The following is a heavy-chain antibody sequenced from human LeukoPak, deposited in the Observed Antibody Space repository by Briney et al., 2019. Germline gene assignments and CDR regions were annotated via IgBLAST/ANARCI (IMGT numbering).Heavy chain of an antibody. D-gene: IGHD3-22*01. Sequence: PGGSLRLSCAASGFTFSSYWMHWVRQAPGKGLVWVSRINSDGSSTSYADSVKGRFTISRDNAKNTLYLQMNSLRAEDTAVYYCARGCRVYYDSSGYYSGWFDPWGQGTLVTVSS. J-gene: IGHJ5*02. CDR1: GFTFSSYW. CDR2: INSDGSST. CDR3: ARGCRVYYDSSGYYSGWFDP. V-gene: IGHV3-74*01.